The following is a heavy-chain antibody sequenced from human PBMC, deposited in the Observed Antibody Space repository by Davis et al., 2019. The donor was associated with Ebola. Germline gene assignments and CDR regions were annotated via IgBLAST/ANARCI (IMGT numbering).Heavy chain of an antibody. CDR2: IKEDGSEK. Sequence: GESLKISCAASGFTFSSYWMSWVRQAPGKGPEWVANIKEDGSEKYYVDPVKGRFTISRDNAKNSLYLQMNSLRAEDTAVYYCARVVAGLLGINYWGQGTLVTVSS. CDR1: GFTFSSYW. J-gene: IGHJ4*02. V-gene: IGHV3-7*01. D-gene: IGHD7-27*01. CDR3: ARVVAGLLGINY.